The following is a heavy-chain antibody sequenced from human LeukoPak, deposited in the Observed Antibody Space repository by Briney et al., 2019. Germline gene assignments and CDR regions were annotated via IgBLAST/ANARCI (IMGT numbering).Heavy chain of an antibody. CDR3: ARGPNSNWSGLDF. V-gene: IGHV3-74*01. J-gene: IGHJ4*02. CDR1: GFSFSGHW. D-gene: IGHD6-6*01. CDR2: ISPTGSTT. Sequence: GGSLRLSCIASGFSFSGHWMHWARQLPGKGMVWVSRISPTGSTTSYADSVKGRFTVSRDNAKNTLYLQVNNLRAEDTAVYYCARGPNSNWSGLDFWGQGTLLTVSS.